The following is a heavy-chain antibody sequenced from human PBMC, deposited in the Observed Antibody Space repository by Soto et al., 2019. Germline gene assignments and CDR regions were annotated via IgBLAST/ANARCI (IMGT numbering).Heavy chain of an antibody. Sequence: SQTLSLTCAVYGGSFSGYYWSWIRQPPGKGLEWIGEINHSGSTNYNPSLKSRVTISVDTSKNQFSLKLSSVTAADPAVYYCAGLYGDYVFDYWGQGTLVTVSS. CDR1: GGSFSGYY. CDR2: INHSGST. D-gene: IGHD4-17*01. CDR3: AGLYGDYVFDY. V-gene: IGHV4-34*01. J-gene: IGHJ4*02.